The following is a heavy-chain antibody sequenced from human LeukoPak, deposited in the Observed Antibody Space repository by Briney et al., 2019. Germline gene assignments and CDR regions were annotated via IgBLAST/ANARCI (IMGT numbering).Heavy chain of an antibody. Sequence: GRSLRLSCAASGFTFNSYGMHWVRQAPGKGLEWVAVISYDGSNKYYADSVKGRFTISRDNSKNTLYLQMNSLRAEDTAVYYCARDPPLALWELHNYFDYWGQGTLVTVSS. CDR3: ARDPPLALWELHNYFDY. V-gene: IGHV3-30*03. CDR1: GFTFNSYG. D-gene: IGHD1-26*01. CDR2: ISYDGSNK. J-gene: IGHJ4*02.